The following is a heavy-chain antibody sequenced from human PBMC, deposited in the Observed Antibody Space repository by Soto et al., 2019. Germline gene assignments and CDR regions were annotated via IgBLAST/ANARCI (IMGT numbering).Heavy chain of an antibody. Sequence: ASVKASCKASGYTFTSYAMHWVRQAPGQRLEWMGWINAGNGNTKYSQKFQGRVTITRDTSASTVYMELSSLRSEDTAVYYCARVSGWLYFDYWGQGTLVTVSS. CDR2: INAGNGNT. CDR3: ARVSGWLYFDY. V-gene: IGHV1-3*01. CDR1: GYTFTSYA. J-gene: IGHJ4*02. D-gene: IGHD6-19*01.